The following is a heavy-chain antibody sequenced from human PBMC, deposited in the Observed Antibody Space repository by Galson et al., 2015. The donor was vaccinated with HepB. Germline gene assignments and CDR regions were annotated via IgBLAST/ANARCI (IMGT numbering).Heavy chain of an antibody. J-gene: IGHJ4*02. CDR2: ISGSGSST. Sequence: SLRLSCAASGFTFSNYAMSWVRQAPGKGLEWVSAISGSGSSTYYADSVKGRFTISRDNAKNSLYLQMNSLRDEDTAVYYCARDQGASQMATISIDYWGQGTLVTVSS. CDR1: GFTFSNYA. CDR3: ARDQGASQMATISIDY. V-gene: IGHV3-23*01. D-gene: IGHD5-24*01.